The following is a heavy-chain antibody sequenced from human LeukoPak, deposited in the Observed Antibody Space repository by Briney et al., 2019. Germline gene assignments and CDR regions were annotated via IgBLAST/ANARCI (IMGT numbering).Heavy chain of an antibody. V-gene: IGHV1-69*13. CDR3: ARGALDSGVLAVTPYYYGMDV. CDR2: IIPIFGTA. CDR1: GGTFSSYA. J-gene: IGHJ6*02. D-gene: IGHD4-17*01. Sequence: SVKVSCKASGGTFSSYAISWVRQAPGQGLEWMEGIIPIFGTANYAQKFQGRVTITADESTSTAYMELSSLRSEDTAVYYCARGALDSGVLAVTPYYYGMDVWGQGTTVTVSS.